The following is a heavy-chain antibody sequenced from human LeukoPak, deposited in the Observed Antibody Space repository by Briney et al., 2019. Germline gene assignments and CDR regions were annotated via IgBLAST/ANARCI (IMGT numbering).Heavy chain of an antibody. J-gene: IGHJ4*02. V-gene: IGHV1-24*01. D-gene: IGHD5-24*01. CDR1: GYTLTELS. CDR2: FDPENSEI. CDR3: ATVLAETYFFDF. Sequence: ASVKVSCKVSGYTLTELSMHWVRQAPGKGLEWMGGFDPENSEIIIYAQKFQGRVTMTEDTSTNTAYMKLSSLTSEDTALYYCATVLAETYFFDFWGQGTLVTVSS.